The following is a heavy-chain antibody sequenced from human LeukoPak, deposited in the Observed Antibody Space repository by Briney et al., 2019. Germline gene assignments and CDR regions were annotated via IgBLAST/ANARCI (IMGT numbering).Heavy chain of an antibody. V-gene: IGHV1-18*01. D-gene: IGHD3-9*01. CDR2: ISAYNGNT. CDR3: ARRTTYYDILTGYYTDWFDP. CDR1: GYTFTSYG. J-gene: IGHJ5*02. Sequence: GASVKVSCKASGYTFTSYGISWVRQAPGQGLEWMGWISAYNGNTNYAQKLQGRVTITTDTSTSKAYMELRSLRSDDTAVYYCARRTTYYDILTGYYTDWFDPWGQGTLVTASS.